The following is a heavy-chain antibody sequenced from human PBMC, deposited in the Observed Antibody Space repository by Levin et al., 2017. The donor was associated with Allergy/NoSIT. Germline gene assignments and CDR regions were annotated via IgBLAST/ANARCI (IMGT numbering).Heavy chain of an antibody. D-gene: IGHD6-19*01. CDR1: GFTFHHYT. V-gene: IGHV3-43*01. CDR3: ARGNSGWSEYYFDY. J-gene: IGHJ4*02. Sequence: GETLKISCAASGFTFHHYTMHWVRQAPGRGLEWVSLISWDGLVTYYGDSVKGRFTISRDNRKSSLFLQMDSLTTEDTALYYCARGNSGWSEYYFDYWGQGTRVTVSS. CDR2: ISWDGLVT.